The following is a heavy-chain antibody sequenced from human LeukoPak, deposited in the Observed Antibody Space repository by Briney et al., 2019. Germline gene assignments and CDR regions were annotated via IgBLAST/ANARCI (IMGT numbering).Heavy chain of an antibody. Sequence: GGSLRLSCVVSGFTFSIYSMNWVRQAPGKGLEWVSYISSTSSYKYYADSVKGRFTVPRDNAKNSLYLQMNSLRAEDTAVYYCASGTGIAAFDYWGQGTLVTVSS. D-gene: IGHD6-13*01. CDR2: ISSTSSYK. CDR1: GFTFSIYS. CDR3: ASGTGIAAFDY. J-gene: IGHJ4*02. V-gene: IGHV3-21*01.